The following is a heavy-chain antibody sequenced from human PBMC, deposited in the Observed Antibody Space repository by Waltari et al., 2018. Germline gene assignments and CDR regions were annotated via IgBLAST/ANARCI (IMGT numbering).Heavy chain of an antibody. D-gene: IGHD3-16*01. CDR1: GFAFRRYR. J-gene: IGHJ3*02. CDR3: ARAANLGRAFDI. CDR2: IWYGGSNK. Sequence: VQLVESGGGVLQPGWALRLTCASTGFAFRRYRMHWLRQAPGKGLEWVAVIWYGGSNKYYADAVKGRFTISRDNSKNTLHLKMNSLRAEDTAVYYCARAANLGRAFDIWGQGTMVTVSS. V-gene: IGHV3-33*01.